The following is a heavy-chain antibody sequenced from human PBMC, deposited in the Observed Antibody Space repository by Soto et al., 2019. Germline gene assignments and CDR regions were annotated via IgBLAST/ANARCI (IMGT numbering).Heavy chain of an antibody. CDR1: GGSISSSSYY. CDR3: ARGKRSITMVRGGAFDI. V-gene: IGHV4-39*01. J-gene: IGHJ3*02. Sequence: QLQLQESGPGLVKPSETLSLTCTVSGGSISSSSYYWGWIRQPPGKGLEWIGSIYYRGSTYYNPSLKSRVTISVDTSKNQFSLKLSSVTAADTAVYYCARGKRSITMVRGGAFDIWGQGTMVTVSS. CDR2: IYYRGST. D-gene: IGHD3-10*01.